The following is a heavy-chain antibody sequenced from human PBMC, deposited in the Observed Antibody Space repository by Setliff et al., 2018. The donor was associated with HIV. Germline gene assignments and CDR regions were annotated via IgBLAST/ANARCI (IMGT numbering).Heavy chain of an antibody. CDR3: ARDYAVRSSGWMGLVGDYYYYGMDV. CDR1: GLSVGDNY. CDR2: IYPGGAS. D-gene: IGHD6-19*01. J-gene: IGHJ6*02. Sequence: PGGSLRFSCVASGLSVGDNYVAWVRLAPGRGLEWVSAIYPGGASFYSDSVKGRFTISRDNAKNSLYLQMNSLRAEDTAVYYCARDYAVRSSGWMGLVGDYYYYGMDVWGQGTTVTVSS. V-gene: IGHV3-66*01.